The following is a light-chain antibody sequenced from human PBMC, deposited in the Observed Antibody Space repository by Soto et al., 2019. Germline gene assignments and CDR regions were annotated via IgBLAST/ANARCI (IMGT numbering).Light chain of an antibody. J-gene: IGKJ4*01. Sequence: VLTQSPATLSLSPGERATLSCRASQTVSSFLAWYQQKPGQAPRLLIHDSSDRATGILARFSGSGSGTDFTLTISSLEPEDVAVYYCQQRSNWPLTFGGGTRVEI. CDR2: DSS. CDR3: QQRSNWPLT. V-gene: IGKV3-11*01. CDR1: QTVSSF.